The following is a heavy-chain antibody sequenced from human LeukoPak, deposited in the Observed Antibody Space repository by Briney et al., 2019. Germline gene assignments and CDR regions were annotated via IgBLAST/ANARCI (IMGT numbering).Heavy chain of an antibody. V-gene: IGHV7-4-1*02. D-gene: IGHD3-10*01. CDR3: ARDLVLWPHYYCYGMDV. CDR1: GYTFTSYA. Sequence: ASVKVSCKASGYTFTSYAMNWVRQAPGQGLEWMGWINTNTGNPTYAQGFTGRFVFSLDTSVSTAYLQISSLKAEDTAVYYCARDLVLWPHYYCYGMDVWGQGTTVTVSS. J-gene: IGHJ6*02. CDR2: INTNTGNP.